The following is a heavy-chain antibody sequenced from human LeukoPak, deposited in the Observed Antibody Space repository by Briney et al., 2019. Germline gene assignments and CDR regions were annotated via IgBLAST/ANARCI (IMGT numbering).Heavy chain of an antibody. CDR2: ISWNSGSI. J-gene: IGHJ6*02. Sequence: PGGSLRLSCAASGFTFDDYAMHWVRQAPGKGLEWVSGISWNSGSIGYADSVKGRFTISRDNAKNSLYLQMNSLRAEDTALYYCAKDIGARVSGYFVGSYYYYGMDVWGQGTTVTVSS. CDR3: AKDIGARVSGYFVGSYYYYGMDV. CDR1: GFTFDDYA. D-gene: IGHD3-22*01. V-gene: IGHV3-9*01.